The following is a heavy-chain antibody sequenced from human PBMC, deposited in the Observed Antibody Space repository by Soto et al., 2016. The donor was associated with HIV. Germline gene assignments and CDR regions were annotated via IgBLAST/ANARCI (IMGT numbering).Heavy chain of an antibody. CDR3: AKDSAAYVNRYFDY. V-gene: IGHV3-43*02. CDR1: GFTFDDYA. D-gene: IGHD3-10*02. J-gene: IGHJ4*02. Sequence: EVQLVESGGGVVQPGGSLRLSCAASGFTFDDYAMHWVRQAPGKGLEWVSLISGDGGNPYYADSVKGRSTISRDNSKNSLYLQMNSLRTEDTALYYCAKDSAAYVNRYFDYWGQGTLVTVSS. CDR2: ISGDGGNP.